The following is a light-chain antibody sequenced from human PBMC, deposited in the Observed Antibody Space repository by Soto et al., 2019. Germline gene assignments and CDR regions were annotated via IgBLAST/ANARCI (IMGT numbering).Light chain of an antibody. Sequence: EIVMTQSPATLSVSPGERATLSCRASQSVSSNLAWYQQKPGQPPRLLIYGASSRATGVPARFSGSGSGTEFTLTISSLEPEDFAVYYCQQRSNWLVTFGPGTKVDIK. V-gene: IGKV3-15*01. CDR2: GAS. J-gene: IGKJ3*01. CDR1: QSVSSN. CDR3: QQRSNWLVT.